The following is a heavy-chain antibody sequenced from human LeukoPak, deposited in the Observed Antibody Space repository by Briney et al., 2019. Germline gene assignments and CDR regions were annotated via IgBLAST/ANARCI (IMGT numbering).Heavy chain of an antibody. CDR2: TSAYNGNT. CDR1: GYTFTSYG. CDR3: ARAHHVQQPIAWFDP. V-gene: IGHV1-18*01. D-gene: IGHD6-13*01. Sequence: GASVKVSCKASGYTFTSYGISWVRQAPGQGLEWMGWTSAYNGNTNYAQKLQGRVTMTTDTSTSTAYMELRSLRSDDTAVYYCARAHHVQQPIAWFDPWGQGTLVTVSS. J-gene: IGHJ5*02.